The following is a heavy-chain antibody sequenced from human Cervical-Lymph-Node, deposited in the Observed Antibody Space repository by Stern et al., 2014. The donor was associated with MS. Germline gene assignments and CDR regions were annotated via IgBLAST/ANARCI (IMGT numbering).Heavy chain of an antibody. CDR3: ARPYQLPGLYYFDF. D-gene: IGHD2-2*01. CDR1: GGSILSSNS. Sequence: QLQLQESGPGLVKPSGTLSLTCAVSGGSILSSNSWGWVRQPPGKGLEWIGDIFDSGITTYNPSLKTRVTISMDRSKNQFFLRLTSVTAADTAVYFCARPYQLPGLYYFDFWGQGILVTVSS. CDR2: IFDSGIT. V-gene: IGHV4-4*02. J-gene: IGHJ4*02.